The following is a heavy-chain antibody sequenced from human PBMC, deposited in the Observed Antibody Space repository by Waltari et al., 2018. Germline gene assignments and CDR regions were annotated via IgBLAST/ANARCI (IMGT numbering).Heavy chain of an antibody. D-gene: IGHD3-22*01. V-gene: IGHV3-20*01. Sequence: EVQLVESGGSVVRHGGSLRLSCAAAGCTFGVSGLSWVRKGPGKGLEWVSGIHWNGGSTGYADSVKGRFTISRDNAKNSLYLQMNSLRAEDTAFYHCARDRIGRDSSGISYWYFDLWGRGTLVTVSS. CDR2: IHWNGGST. CDR3: ARDRIGRDSSGISYWYFDL. J-gene: IGHJ2*01. CDR1: GCTFGVSG.